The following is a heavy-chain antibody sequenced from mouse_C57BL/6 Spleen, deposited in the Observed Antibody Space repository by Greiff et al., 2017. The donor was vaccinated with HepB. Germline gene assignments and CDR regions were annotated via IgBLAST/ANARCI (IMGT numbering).Heavy chain of an antibody. CDR3: ARREGSSAYAMDY. CDR2: ISSGGSYT. J-gene: IGHJ4*01. V-gene: IGHV5-6*02. CDR1: GFTFSSYG. Sequence: EVKLVESGGDLVKPGGSLKLSCAASGFTFSSYGMPWVRQTPDKRLEWVATISSGGSYTYYPDSVKGRFTISRDNTKNTLYLQMSRLKSEDTAMYYCARREGSSAYAMDYWGQGTSVTVSS. D-gene: IGHD1-1*01.